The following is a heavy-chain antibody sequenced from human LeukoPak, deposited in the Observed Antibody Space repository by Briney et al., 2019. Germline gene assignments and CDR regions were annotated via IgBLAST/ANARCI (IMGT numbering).Heavy chain of an antibody. CDR1: GYTFTGYY. CDR3: ARGYCSGGSCPFDY. J-gene: IGHJ4*02. D-gene: IGHD2-15*01. Sequence: GASVKVSCKASGYTFTGYYLHWVRQAPGQGLEWMAWINPNSGGTNYAQSFQGRVTMTRDTSISTAYMELSRLRSDDTAVYYCARGYCSGGSCPFDYWGQGTLVTVTS. V-gene: IGHV1-2*02. CDR2: INPNSGGT.